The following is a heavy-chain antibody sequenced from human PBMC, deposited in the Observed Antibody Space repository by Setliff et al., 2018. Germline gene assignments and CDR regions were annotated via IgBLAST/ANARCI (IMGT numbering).Heavy chain of an antibody. J-gene: IGHJ6*03. D-gene: IGHD6-19*01. CDR2: IYIGGSA. CDR3: AREQWLDPPGYYYMDV. V-gene: IGHV4-4*07. CDR1: GGESRSYY. Sequence: SETLSLTGTVSGGESRSYYWSWIRQPAGKGLEWIGHIYIGGSANYNPSLKSRVTMPIDTSKNQFSLKLNSVTAADMAVYYCAREQWLDPPGYYYMDVWAKGTTVPVSS.